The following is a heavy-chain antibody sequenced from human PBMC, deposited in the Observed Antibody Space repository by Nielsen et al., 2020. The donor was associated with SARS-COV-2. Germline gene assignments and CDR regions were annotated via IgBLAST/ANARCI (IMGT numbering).Heavy chain of an antibody. CDR2: LNTDGSRS. Sequence: GGSLRLSCAGSGFTFGSYYMNWVRQAPRKGLMWVSRLNTDGSRSAYADSVKGRFTISRDNARDTVYLQMNSLSAEDTAVYYCVRVRDDGYYYDTGPFDYWGQGALVTVSS. J-gene: IGHJ4*02. D-gene: IGHD3-22*01. V-gene: IGHV3-74*01. CDR3: VRVRDDGYYYDTGPFDY. CDR1: GFTFGSYY.